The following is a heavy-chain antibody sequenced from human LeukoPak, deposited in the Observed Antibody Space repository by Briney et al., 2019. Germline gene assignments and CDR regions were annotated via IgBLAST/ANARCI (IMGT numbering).Heavy chain of an antibody. Sequence: GGSLRLSCAASGFTFSSYAMSWVRQAPGKGLEWVSAISGSGGSTYYADSVKGRFTISRDNSKNTLYLQMNSLRAEDTAVYYCARDPRSRYYYGSGSLYYYYYMDVWGKGTTVTVSS. D-gene: IGHD3-10*01. CDR3: ARDPRSRYYYGSGSLYYYYYMDV. CDR2: ISGSGGST. J-gene: IGHJ6*03. V-gene: IGHV3-23*01. CDR1: GFTFSSYA.